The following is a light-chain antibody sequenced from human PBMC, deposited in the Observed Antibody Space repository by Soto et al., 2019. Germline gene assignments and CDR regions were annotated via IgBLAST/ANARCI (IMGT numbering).Light chain of an antibody. J-gene: IGLJ1*01. CDR1: SSDVGSYNL. Sequence: QSVLAQPASVSGSPGQSITISCTGTSSDVGSYNLVSWYQQHPGKAPKLMIYEGSKRPSGGSNRFSGSKSGNAASLTISGLQAEDEDDYYCCSYAGSSSYVFGTGTKVTVL. CDR3: CSYAGSSSYV. CDR2: EGS. V-gene: IGLV2-23*01.